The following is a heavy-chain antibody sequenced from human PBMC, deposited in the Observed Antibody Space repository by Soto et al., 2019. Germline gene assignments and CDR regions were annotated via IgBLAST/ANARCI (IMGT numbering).Heavy chain of an antibody. CDR3: ARTKDGDY. Sequence: QVQLVQSGAEVKKPGDSVKVSCKASGYIFTAYGINWMRQAPGRGLEWVGWISPYNGHTSVSQNVRCRVTLTTDTSTRTAYMQLMSLTSDDTAIYFCARTKDGDYWGQGTQVTVSS. J-gene: IGHJ4*02. CDR2: ISPYNGHT. CDR1: GYIFTAYG. V-gene: IGHV1-18*01.